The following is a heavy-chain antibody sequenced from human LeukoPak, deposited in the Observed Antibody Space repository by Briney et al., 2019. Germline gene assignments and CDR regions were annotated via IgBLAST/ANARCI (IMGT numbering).Heavy chain of an antibody. CDR1: GFTFSRYA. J-gene: IGHJ4*02. Sequence: GGSLRLSCAASGFTFSRYAMNWVRQAPGKGLQWVSYINTDSSDIHYADSVKGRFTISRDNARNTLYLQLSSLRAEDSAVYYCARDTFQPGLIDSWGQGTLVTVSS. CDR2: INTDSSDI. D-gene: IGHD2-2*01. V-gene: IGHV3-21*05. CDR3: ARDTFQPGLIDS.